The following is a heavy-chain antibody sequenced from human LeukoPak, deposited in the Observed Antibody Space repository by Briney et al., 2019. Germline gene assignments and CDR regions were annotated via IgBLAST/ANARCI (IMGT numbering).Heavy chain of an antibody. CDR2: IQYDGSNK. Sequence: GGSLRLSCAASGFTFSSYGMHWVRQAPGKGLEWVAFIQYDGSNKYYADSVKGRFTISRDNSNNTLYLQMNSLRAEDTAVYYCAKDLRVPAAGTKVDYWGQGTLVTVSS. D-gene: IGHD6-13*01. CDR3: AKDLRVPAAGTKVDY. CDR1: GFTFSSYG. V-gene: IGHV3-30*02. J-gene: IGHJ4*02.